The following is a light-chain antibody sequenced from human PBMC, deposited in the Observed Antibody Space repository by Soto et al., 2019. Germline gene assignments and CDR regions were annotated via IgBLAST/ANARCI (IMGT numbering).Light chain of an antibody. V-gene: IGKV3-11*01. CDR2: DTS. CDR3: QQRYNWPRT. Sequence: EIVLTQSPATLSLSPGERATLSCRASQSVSNYLAWYQQKPGQAPRLLIYDTSNRATGIPARFSGSGFGTDFTLTISSLEPEDFAIYYCQQRYNWPRTFGQGTKVDIK. J-gene: IGKJ1*01. CDR1: QSVSNY.